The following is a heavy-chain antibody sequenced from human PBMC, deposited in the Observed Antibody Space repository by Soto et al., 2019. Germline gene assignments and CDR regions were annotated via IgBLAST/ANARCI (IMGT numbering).Heavy chain of an antibody. CDR1: GGTFGNSA. D-gene: IGHD2-15*01. CDR3: ARDKDRQQLGGNYYSGIDV. J-gene: IGHJ6*02. V-gene: IGHV1-69*12. Sequence: QVQLVQSGAEVKKPGSSVTVSCKASGGTFGNSAISWVRQAHGQGLEWMGGIIPILPTPDYAQKFQGRVTITADESTTTAYMELTSLKSEDTAVYYCARDKDRQQLGGNYYSGIDVWGQGTTVTVSS. CDR2: IIPILPTP.